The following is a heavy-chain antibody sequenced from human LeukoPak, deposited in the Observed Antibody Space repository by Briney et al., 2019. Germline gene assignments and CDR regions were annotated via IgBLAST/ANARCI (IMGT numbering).Heavy chain of an antibody. CDR2: ISYDGSNK. V-gene: IGHV3-30*18. CDR3: AKDTSATYYYYGMDV. CDR1: GFTFSSYG. J-gene: IGHJ6*02. Sequence: GGSLRLSCAASGFTFSSYGMHWVRQAPGKGLEWVAVISYDGSNKYYADSVKGRFTISRDNSKNTLYLQMNSLRAEDTAVYYCAKDTSATYYYYGMDVWGQGTTVTASS.